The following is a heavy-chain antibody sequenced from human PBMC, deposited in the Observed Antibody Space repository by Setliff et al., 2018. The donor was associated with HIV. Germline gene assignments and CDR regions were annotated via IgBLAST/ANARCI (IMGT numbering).Heavy chain of an antibody. Sequence: QSGGSLRLSCAASGFTFSSYGMHWVRQAPGKGLECVTFVRHDGGDKYYADSVKGRFTISRDNSKNTVYLQMNNLRAEDTALYHCAKGSVGHCTGVTCYPFDYWGQGTLVTVSS. CDR2: VRHDGGDK. V-gene: IGHV3-30*02. J-gene: IGHJ4*02. CDR1: GFTFSSYG. CDR3: AKGSVGHCTGVTCYPFDY. D-gene: IGHD2-8*02.